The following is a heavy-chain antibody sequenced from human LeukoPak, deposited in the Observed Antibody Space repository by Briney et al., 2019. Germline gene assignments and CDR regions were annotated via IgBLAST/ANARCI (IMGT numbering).Heavy chain of an antibody. CDR1: GYTLTSFG. CDR2: ISAYNGNT. J-gene: IGHJ3*02. Sequence: ASVKVSCKASGYTLTSFGISWVRQAPGQGLEWMGWISAYNGNTNYAQKFQGRVTMTRDTSISTAYMELSRLRSDDTAVYYCARDIVVVPAANEGAFDIWGQGTMVTVSS. V-gene: IGHV1-18*01. D-gene: IGHD2-2*01. CDR3: ARDIVVVPAANEGAFDI.